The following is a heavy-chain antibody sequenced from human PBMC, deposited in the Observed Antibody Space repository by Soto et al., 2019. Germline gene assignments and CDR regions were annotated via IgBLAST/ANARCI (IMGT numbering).Heavy chain of an antibody. V-gene: IGHV1-69*02. CDR3: ATSYGSGSQAFDY. D-gene: IGHD3-10*01. CDR1: GDTFNSYT. CDR2: TIPILSMS. J-gene: IGHJ4*02. Sequence: QVHLVQSGAELRKPGSSVRVSCKASGDTFNSYTINWVRQAPGLGLEWMGRTIPILSMSNYALKFQGRLTINADKSTSTAYMVLSSLRSEDTAIYYCATSYGSGSQAFDYWGQGALVTVSS.